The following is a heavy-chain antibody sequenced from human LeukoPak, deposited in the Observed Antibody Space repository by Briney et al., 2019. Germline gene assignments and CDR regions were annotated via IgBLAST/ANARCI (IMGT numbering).Heavy chain of an antibody. V-gene: IGHV4-59*01. CDR3: ARWDGYPYYYGMDV. CDR1: GGSISSYY. J-gene: IGHJ6*02. Sequence: SETLSLTCTVSGGSISSYYWSWIRQPPGKGLEWIGYIYYSGSTNYNPSLKSRVTISVDTSKNQFSLKLSSVTAADTAVYYCARWDGYPYYYGMDVWGQGTKVTVSS. D-gene: IGHD5-18*01. CDR2: IYYSGST.